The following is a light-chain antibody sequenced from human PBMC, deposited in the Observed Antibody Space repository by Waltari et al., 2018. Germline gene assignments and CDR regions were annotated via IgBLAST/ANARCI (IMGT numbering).Light chain of an antibody. V-gene: IGLV7-46*01. CDR3: MLSYSGAWV. J-gene: IGLJ2*01. Sequence: QAVVTQEPSLTVSPGGTVTLTCGSSTGAVTRGPYPYWLHQKPGPVPKPLISDTNNKHSWTPARFSGSLLGGKAALTLSGAQPEDEAEYYCMLSYSGAWVFGGGTKVTVL. CDR1: TGAVTRGPY. CDR2: DTN.